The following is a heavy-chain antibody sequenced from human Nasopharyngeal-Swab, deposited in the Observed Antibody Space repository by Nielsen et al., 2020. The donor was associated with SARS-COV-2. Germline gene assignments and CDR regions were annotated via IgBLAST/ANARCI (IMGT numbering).Heavy chain of an antibody. CDR3: ARYTYYYYYYMDV. CDR1: GFTFSSYG. Sequence: GESLKISCAASGFTFSSYGMHWVRQAPGKGLEWVAFIRYDGSNKYYADSVKGRFTISRDNSKNTLYLQMNSLRAEDTAVYYCARYTYYYYYYMDVWGKGTTVTVSS. J-gene: IGHJ6*03. CDR2: IRYDGSNK. D-gene: IGHD1-1*01. V-gene: IGHV3-30*02.